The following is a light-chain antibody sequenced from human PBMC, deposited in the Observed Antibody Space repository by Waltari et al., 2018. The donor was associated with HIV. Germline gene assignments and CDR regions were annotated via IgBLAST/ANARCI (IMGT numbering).Light chain of an antibody. V-gene: IGKV3-15*01. Sequence: EVVMTQSPDTLSVSPGERAPLSCRASQNLGANLAWYQVRPGQAPSLLIYGATSRTTGFPARFSASGSGTEFTLTISSLQSEDFAIYYCQQYNDLPQTFGQGTRVDMK. CDR1: QNLGAN. CDR2: GAT. CDR3: QQYNDLPQT. J-gene: IGKJ1*01.